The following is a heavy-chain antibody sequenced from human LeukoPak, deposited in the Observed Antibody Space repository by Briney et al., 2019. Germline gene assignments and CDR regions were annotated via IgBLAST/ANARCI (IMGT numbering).Heavy chain of an antibody. CDR2: IHYSETT. Sequence: SPSETLSLTCTVSGGSISSSNYYWGWIRQPPGEGLEWIASIHYSETTYYNPSLKSRVTISVDTSKNHFSLKLSSVTAADTAVYYCARGPTYQPIDFWGQGTLVTVSS. V-gene: IGHV4-39*02. CDR1: GGSISSSNYY. D-gene: IGHD2-2*01. J-gene: IGHJ4*02. CDR3: ARGPTYQPIDF.